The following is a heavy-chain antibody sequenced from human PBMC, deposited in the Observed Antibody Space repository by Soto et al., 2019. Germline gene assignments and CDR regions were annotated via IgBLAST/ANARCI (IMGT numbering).Heavy chain of an antibody. V-gene: IGHV3-74*01. J-gene: IGHJ4*02. D-gene: IGHD2-2*01. CDR2: INGDGSST. Sequence: EVQLVESGGGSVQPGGSLRLSCAASGFTFSSYWMHWVRQAPGKGLVWVSHINGDGSSTTYADSVKGRFTISRDNAKNTLYLQMDSLRVEDTAVYYCARYSIVIVPAALDYWGQGTLVTVPS. CDR3: ARYSIVIVPAALDY. CDR1: GFTFSSYW.